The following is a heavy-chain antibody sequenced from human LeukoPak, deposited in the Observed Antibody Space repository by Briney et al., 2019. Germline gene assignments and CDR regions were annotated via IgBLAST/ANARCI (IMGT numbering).Heavy chain of an antibody. J-gene: IGHJ4*02. CDR2: ISAYNGNT. CDR1: GYTFTSYG. CDR3: ARARGRSPITTIDY. D-gene: IGHD3-22*01. V-gene: IGHV1-18*01. Sequence: GSVKVSCKASGYTFTSYGISWVRQAPGQGLEWMGWISAYNGNTNYAQKLQGRVTMTTDTSTSTAYMELRSLRSDDTAVYYCARARGRSPITTIDYWGQGTLVTVSS.